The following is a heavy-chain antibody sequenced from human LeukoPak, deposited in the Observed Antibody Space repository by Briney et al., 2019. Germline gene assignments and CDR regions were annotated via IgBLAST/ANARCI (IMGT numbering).Heavy chain of an antibody. CDR1: AGSISSCY. D-gene: IGHD6-13*01. J-gene: IGHJ4*02. V-gene: IGHV4-59*01. CDR2: IYFCGST. CDR3: ASAGYSSSWYFDY. Sequence: SETLSLICSVAAGSISSCYWSWIRHHPGKELECLRYIYFCGSTNYVPPITGRVTRSVDTSKSQFSLKLSAVTAAGTVVYYCASAGYSSSWYFDYWGQGTLVSV.